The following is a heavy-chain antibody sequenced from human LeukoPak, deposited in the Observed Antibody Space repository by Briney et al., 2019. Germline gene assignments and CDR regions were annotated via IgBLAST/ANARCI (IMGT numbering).Heavy chain of an antibody. D-gene: IGHD5-18*01. CDR1: GGSISSYY. CDR3: ARGSDTAMVSGPLDY. CDR2: IYYSGST. J-gene: IGHJ4*02. V-gene: IGHV4-59*01. Sequence: SETLSLTCTVSGGSISSYYWSWIQQPPGKGLEWIGYIYYSGSTNYNPSLKSRVTISVDTSKNQFSLKLSSVTAADTAVYYCARGSDTAMVSGPLDYWGQGTLVTVSS.